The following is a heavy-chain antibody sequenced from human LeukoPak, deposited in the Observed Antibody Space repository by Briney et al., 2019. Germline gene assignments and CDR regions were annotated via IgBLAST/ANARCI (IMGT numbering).Heavy chain of an antibody. CDR2: IQPDGSEQ. J-gene: IGHJ5*02. CDR3: ASQNYARFHP. D-gene: IGHD3-16*01. Sequence: HPGGSLRLSCVASGFTFSSNWMSWVRQAPGKGLEWVGNIQPDGSEQYPVDSVRGRFTISRDNARNSLFLQMNSLRVEDTAVYYCASQNYARFHPWGQGTLVTVSS. CDR1: GFTFSSNW. V-gene: IGHV3-7*01.